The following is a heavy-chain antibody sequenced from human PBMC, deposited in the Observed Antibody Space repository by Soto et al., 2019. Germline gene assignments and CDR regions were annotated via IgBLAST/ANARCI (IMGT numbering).Heavy chain of an antibody. CDR3: ARDQYFFDSSGYYDH. Sequence: ASMKVSWKTSGYTFVSYGISWVRQAPGQGLEWMGWISPYNGNTNFAKRFQGRVTLTTDTSTDIVYMDLGSLKSDDTAVYYCARDQYFFDSSGYYDHWGK. J-gene: IGHJ6*03. CDR2: ISPYNGNT. CDR1: GYTFVSYG. V-gene: IGHV1-18*04. D-gene: IGHD3-22*01.